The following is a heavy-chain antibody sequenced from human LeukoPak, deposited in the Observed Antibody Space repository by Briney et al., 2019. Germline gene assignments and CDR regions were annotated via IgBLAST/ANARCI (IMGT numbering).Heavy chain of an antibody. D-gene: IGHD2-2*01. V-gene: IGHV3-11*01. CDR3: ARDGRQPDY. J-gene: IGHJ4*02. CDR2: ISTSRANTI. Sequence: GGSLRLSCAASGFTFSDYSMTWIRQAPGKGLECVSHISTSRANTILYVDSVKGRFTISRDNARNSLSLQMNSLRAEDTAVYYCARDGRQPDYWGLGTLVTVSS. CDR1: GFTFSDYS.